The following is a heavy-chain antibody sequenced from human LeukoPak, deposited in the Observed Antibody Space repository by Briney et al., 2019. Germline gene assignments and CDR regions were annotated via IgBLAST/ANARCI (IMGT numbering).Heavy chain of an antibody. J-gene: IGHJ4*02. CDR2: INPNSGDA. D-gene: IGHD6-19*01. CDR3: ARPRNPGIAVAAPY. CDR1: GYTFTGYY. V-gene: IGHV1-2*02. Sequence: GASVTVSCKTSGYTFTGYYMHWVRQAPGQGLEWMGWINPNSGDANYAQKFQGRVTMTRDTSISTAYMELTWLRSDDTAVYFCARPRNPGIAVAAPYWGQGTLVTVSS.